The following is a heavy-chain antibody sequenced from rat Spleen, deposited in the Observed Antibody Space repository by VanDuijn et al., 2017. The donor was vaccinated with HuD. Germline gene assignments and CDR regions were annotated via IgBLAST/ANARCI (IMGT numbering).Heavy chain of an antibody. D-gene: IGHD1-4*01. CDR1: GFTFSDYY. J-gene: IGHJ2*01. CDR2: ISYDVSRT. CDR3: TRPNYPGFNFFDY. Sequence: EVQLVESDGGLVQPGRSLKPSCAASGFTFSDYYMAWVRQAPTTGLEWVATISYDVSRTYYRDSVKGRFTISRDNAKSTLYLQMDSLRSEDTATYFCTRPNYPGFNFFDYWGQGVMVTVSS. V-gene: IGHV5-29*01.